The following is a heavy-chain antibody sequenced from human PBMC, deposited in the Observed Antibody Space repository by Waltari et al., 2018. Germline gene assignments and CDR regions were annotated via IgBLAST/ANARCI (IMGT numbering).Heavy chain of an antibody. J-gene: IGHJ4*02. CDR3: ARGHSWAARTVNPFEI. D-gene: IGHD2-8*02. CDR2: MNPNSGNT. CDR1: GYAFTSYV. V-gene: IGHV1-8*01. Sequence: QVQLVQSGAEVTKPGASERVSCQASGYAFTSYVINWVRQAAEQGLEWMAWMNPNSGNTGYAQKFQGRITMTRNTSISTAYMELSSLRSDDTAVYYCARGHSWAARTVNPFEIWGRGTLVTVSS.